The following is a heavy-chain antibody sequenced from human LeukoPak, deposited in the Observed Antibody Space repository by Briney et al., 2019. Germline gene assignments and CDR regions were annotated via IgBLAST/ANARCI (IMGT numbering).Heavy chain of an antibody. V-gene: IGHV1-46*01. D-gene: IGHD2-15*01. Sequence: ASLKVSCKASGYTFTSYYIHWVRRAPGQGLDWMGMINPSGGSTSYAQKFQGRVTMTRDMSTSTVYMELSSLRSEDTAVYYCARGCSGGSCYFFYYYMDVWGKGTTVTVSS. CDR3: ARGCSGGSCYFFYYYMDV. J-gene: IGHJ6*03. CDR2: INPSGGST. CDR1: GYTFTSYY.